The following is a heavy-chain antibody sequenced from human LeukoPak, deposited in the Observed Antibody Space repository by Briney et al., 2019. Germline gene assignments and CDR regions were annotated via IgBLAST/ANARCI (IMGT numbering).Heavy chain of an antibody. V-gene: IGHV3-11*03. J-gene: IGHJ3*01. CDR2: ISTSGSST. CDR3: ARVPGRYAFDF. CDR1: GFTFSDYY. D-gene: IGHD2-15*01. Sequence: GGSLRLSCAASGFTFSDYYMSCIRQAPGKGPEWVSYISTSGSSTNYADSVKGRFTISRDNAKNSLYLQMDRLRAEDTAVYYCARVPGRYAFDFWGQGTMVTVSS.